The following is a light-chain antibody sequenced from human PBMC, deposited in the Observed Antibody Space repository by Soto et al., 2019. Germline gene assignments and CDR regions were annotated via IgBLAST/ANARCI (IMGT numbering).Light chain of an antibody. J-gene: IGLJ2*01. CDR1: SSNVGSNY. CDR2: RNN. V-gene: IGLV1-47*01. CDR3: AAWDHSLSGVV. Sequence: QSVLTQPPSASGTPGQRVTISCSGSSSNVGSNYVYWYQQLPGTAPKLLIYRNNQRPSGVPDRFSGSKSGTSGSLAISGLRPEDEADYHCAAWDHSLSGVVFGGGTKLTVL.